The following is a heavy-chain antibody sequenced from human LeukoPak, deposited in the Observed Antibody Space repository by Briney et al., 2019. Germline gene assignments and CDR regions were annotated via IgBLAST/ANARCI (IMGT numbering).Heavy chain of an antibody. D-gene: IGHD1-20*01. CDR2: INSDGSST. CDR1: GFTFSSYW. V-gene: IGHV3-74*01. J-gene: IGHJ6*03. CDR3: ATGITGTWGWDYYMDV. Sequence: PGGSLRLSCAASGFTFSSYWMHWVRQAPGKGLVWVSRINSDGSSTSYADSVKGRFTISRDNSKNTLYLQMNSLRAEDTAVYYCATGITGTWGWDYYMDVWGKGTTVTVSS.